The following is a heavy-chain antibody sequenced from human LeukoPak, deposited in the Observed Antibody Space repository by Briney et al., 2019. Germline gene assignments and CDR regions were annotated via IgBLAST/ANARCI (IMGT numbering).Heavy chain of an antibody. V-gene: IGHV4-30-2*01. CDR3: AREGYSYISEGFDY. J-gene: IGHJ4*02. CDR2: IYHSGST. CDR1: GGSISSGGYY. Sequence: SQTLSLTCTVSGGSISSGGYYWSWIRQPPGKGLEWIGYIYHSGSTYYNPPLKSRVTISVDRSKNQFSLKLSSVTAADTAVYYCAREGYSYISEGFDYWGQGTLVTVSS. D-gene: IGHD5-18*01.